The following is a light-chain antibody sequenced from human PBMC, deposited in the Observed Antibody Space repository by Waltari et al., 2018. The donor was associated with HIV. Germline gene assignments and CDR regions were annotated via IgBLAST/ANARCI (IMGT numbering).Light chain of an antibody. Sequence: DIQMNPSPSSLSASVGNRVPITCRASQGISNYLAWYQHKPGKAPNLLIYAASTLQSGVPSRFSGSGSGTDFTLTISSLQPEDVASYYCQKYDSAPLTFGGGTKVEIK. J-gene: IGKJ4*01. CDR2: AAS. CDR3: QKYDSAPLT. V-gene: IGKV1-27*01. CDR1: QGISNY.